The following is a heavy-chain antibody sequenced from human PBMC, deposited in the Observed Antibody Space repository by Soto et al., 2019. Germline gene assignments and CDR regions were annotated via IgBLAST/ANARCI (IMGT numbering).Heavy chain of an antibody. CDR2: ISAYNGNT. V-gene: IGHV1-18*01. D-gene: IGHD4-17*01. CDR3: ARVTVTTSEDSAFDI. CDR1: GYTFTSYG. J-gene: IGHJ3*02. Sequence: SVKVSCKASGYTFTSYGISWVRQAPGQGLEWMGWISAYNGNTNYAQKLQGRVTMTTDTSTSTAYMELRSLRSDDTAVYYCARVTVTTSEDSAFDIWGQGTMVTVSS.